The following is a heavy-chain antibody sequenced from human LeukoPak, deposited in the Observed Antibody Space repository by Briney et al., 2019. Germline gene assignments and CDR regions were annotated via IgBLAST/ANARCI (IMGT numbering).Heavy chain of an antibody. D-gene: IGHD5-12*01. CDR2: VYYTGSA. Sequence: SETLSLTCTVSGYSISSGYYWGWIRQPPGKGLEWIGSVYYTGSAYYSPSLKSRLTISVDTSKNQFSLKLTSVTAADTAVYYCARRSPNSGWPDWGQGTLVTVSS. V-gene: IGHV4-38-2*02. J-gene: IGHJ4*02. CDR1: GYSISSGYY. CDR3: ARRSPNSGWPD.